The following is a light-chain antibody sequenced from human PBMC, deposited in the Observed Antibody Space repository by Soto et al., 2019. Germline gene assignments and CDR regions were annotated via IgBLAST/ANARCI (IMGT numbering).Light chain of an antibody. Sequence: EIVLTQSPATLSLSPRERATLSCRASQSVSSYLAWYQQKPGQAPRLLVYDVSNRATDIPARFSGSGSGTDFTLTISSLEPEDFAVYYCQQRSGWPPTVGQGTRLEIK. CDR2: DVS. CDR3: QQRSGWPPT. V-gene: IGKV3-11*01. J-gene: IGKJ5*01. CDR1: QSVSSY.